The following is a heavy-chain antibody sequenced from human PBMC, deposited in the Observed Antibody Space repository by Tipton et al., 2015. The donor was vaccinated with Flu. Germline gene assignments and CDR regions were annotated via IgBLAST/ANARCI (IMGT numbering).Heavy chain of an antibody. V-gene: IGHV1-18*01. CDR1: GYTFTNYG. CDR3: ARGWDRVTLVQYHGMDV. D-gene: IGHD2-8*02. CDR2: ISGHNGDT. J-gene: IGHJ6*02. Sequence: QLVQSGAEVKKPGASVKVSCKASGYTFTNYGLSWVRQAPGQGLEWMAWISGHNGDTNYAQKFQGRVTMTTDTSTSTVYMELRSLTSDDTAVYYCARGWDRVTLVQYHGMDVWGQGTTVTVS.